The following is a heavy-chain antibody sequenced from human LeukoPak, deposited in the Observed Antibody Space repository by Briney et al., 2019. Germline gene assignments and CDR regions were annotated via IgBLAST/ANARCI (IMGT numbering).Heavy chain of an antibody. V-gene: IGHV1-46*01. CDR2: INPSGGST. J-gene: IGHJ3*02. CDR1: GYTFTNYY. D-gene: IGHD3-22*01. Sequence: ASVKVSCKASGYTFTNYYIHWVRQAPGQGLEWMGIINPSGGSTRYAQKFQGRVTMTRDTSISTAYMELSRLRSDDTALYYCARGRLMYYYDSPGGGAFDIWGQGTMVTVSS. CDR3: ARGRLMYYYDSPGGGAFDI.